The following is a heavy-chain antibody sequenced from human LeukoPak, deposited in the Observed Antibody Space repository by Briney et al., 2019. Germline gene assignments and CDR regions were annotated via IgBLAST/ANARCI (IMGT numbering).Heavy chain of an antibody. Sequence: GGSLRLSCAASGFTFSSYAMSWVRQAPGKGLEWVSVIYSGGSTYYADSVKGRFTISRDNSKNTLYLQMNSLRAEDTAVYYCARGTRYCSGGSCYPTRVFDYWGQGTLVTVSS. CDR2: IYSGGST. V-gene: IGHV3-66*01. CDR1: GFTFSSYA. D-gene: IGHD2-15*01. CDR3: ARGTRYCSGGSCYPTRVFDY. J-gene: IGHJ4*02.